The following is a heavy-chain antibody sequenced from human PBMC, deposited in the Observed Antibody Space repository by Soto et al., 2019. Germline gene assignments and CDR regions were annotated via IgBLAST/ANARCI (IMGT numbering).Heavy chain of an antibody. CDR3: TRDSKPMYSSSSVTAVSFDY. J-gene: IGHJ4*02. CDR2: IRSKAYGGTT. V-gene: IGHV3-49*03. D-gene: IGHD6-6*01. CDR1: GFTFGDYA. Sequence: GGSLRLSCTASGFTFGDYAMSWFRQAPGKGLEWVGFIRSKAYGGTTEYAASVKGRFTISRDDSKSIAYLQMNSLKTEDTAVYYCTRDSKPMYSSSSVTAVSFDYWGQGTLVTVSS.